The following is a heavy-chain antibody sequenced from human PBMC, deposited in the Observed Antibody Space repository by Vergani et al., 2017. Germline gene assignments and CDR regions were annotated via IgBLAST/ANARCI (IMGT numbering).Heavy chain of an antibody. Sequence: QVQLVQSGAEVKKPGSSVKVSCKASGGTFSSYAISWVRQAPGQGLEWMGGIIPIFGTANYAQKFQGRVTITADESTSTAYMELSSLRSEDTAVYYCAKDDIVTGYHNDGRYYYYGMDVWGQGTTVTVSS. V-gene: IGHV1-69*12. CDR2: IIPIFGTA. CDR3: AKDDIVTGYHNDGRYYYYGMDV. J-gene: IGHJ6*02. D-gene: IGHD3-9*01. CDR1: GGTFSSYA.